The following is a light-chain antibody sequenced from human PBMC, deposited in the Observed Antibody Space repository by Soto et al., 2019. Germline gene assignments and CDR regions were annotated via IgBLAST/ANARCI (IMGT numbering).Light chain of an antibody. V-gene: IGKV3-20*01. J-gene: IGKJ1*01. CDR2: DAS. CDR3: QEYGSSRT. Sequence: EIVLTQSPGTLSLSPGERATLSCRASQSVSSSYLAWYQQKPGQAPRLLIYDASSRATGIPDRFSGSGSGADFTLTISRLEPEDFAVYYCQEYGSSRTFGQGTKVEIK. CDR1: QSVSSSY.